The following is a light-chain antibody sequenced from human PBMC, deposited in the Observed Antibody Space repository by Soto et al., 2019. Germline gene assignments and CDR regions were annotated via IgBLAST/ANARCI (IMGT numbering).Light chain of an antibody. CDR3: QQRSNWPPWT. CDR2: DAS. J-gene: IGKJ1*01. V-gene: IGKV3-11*01. Sequence: EIVWTQSPATLSLSPGVRATLSCRASQSVSSYLAWYQQKPGQAPRLLIYDASNRATGIPARFSGSGSGTDFTLPISMLEPEDFGVYYCQQRSNWPPWTFGQGTKVEIK. CDR1: QSVSSY.